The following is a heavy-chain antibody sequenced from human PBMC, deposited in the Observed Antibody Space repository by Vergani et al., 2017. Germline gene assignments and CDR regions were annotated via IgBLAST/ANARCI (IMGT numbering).Heavy chain of an antibody. V-gene: IGHV4-39*01. D-gene: IGHD3-22*01. CDR3: ARHDDYYDSSGWDYMDV. Sequence: QLQLQESGPGLVKPSETLSLTCTVSGGSISSSSYYWGWIRQPPGKGLEWIGSIYYSGSTYYNPSLKSRVTISVDTSKNQFSLKLSSVTAADTAGYYCARHDDYYDSSGWDYMDVWGKGTTVTVSS. CDR2: IYYSGST. CDR1: GGSISSSSYY. J-gene: IGHJ6*03.